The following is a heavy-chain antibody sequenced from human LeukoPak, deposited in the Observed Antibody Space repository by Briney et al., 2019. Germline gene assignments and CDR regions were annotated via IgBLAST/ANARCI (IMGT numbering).Heavy chain of an antibody. J-gene: IGHJ4*02. D-gene: IGHD5-18*01. Sequence: GGSLRLSCVTSGFTFSSYSMNWVRQAPGKRLEWVSSISSSSSYIYYADSVKGRFIISRDNAKNSLYLQMNSLRAEDTAVHYCAKDRDTGIGAYSWGYFDYWGQGTLVTVSS. CDR2: ISSSSSYI. V-gene: IGHV3-21*04. CDR3: AKDRDTGIGAYSWGYFDY. CDR1: GFTFSSYS.